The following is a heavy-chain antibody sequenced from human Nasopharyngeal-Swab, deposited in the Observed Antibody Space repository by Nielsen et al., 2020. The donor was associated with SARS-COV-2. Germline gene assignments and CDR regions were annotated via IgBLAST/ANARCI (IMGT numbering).Heavy chain of an antibody. J-gene: IGHJ4*02. D-gene: IGHD1-26*01. CDR1: GFTFSSYW. CDR3: ARVFGWELLRDGFDY. CDR2: IKQDGSEK. V-gene: IGHV3-7*01. Sequence: GESLKISCAASGFTFSSYWMSWVRQAPGKGLEWVANIKQDGSEKYYVDFVQGRFTISRDNAKNSLYLQMNSLRAEDTAVYYCARVFGWELLRDGFDYWGQGTLVTVSS.